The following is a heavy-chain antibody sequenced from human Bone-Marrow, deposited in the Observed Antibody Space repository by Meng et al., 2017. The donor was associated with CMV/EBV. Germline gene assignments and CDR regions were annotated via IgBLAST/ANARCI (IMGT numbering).Heavy chain of an antibody. D-gene: IGHD6-6*01. CDR2: INPNSGGT. CDR1: GYTFTGYY. CDR3: ARTPSSSSLGFS. Sequence: ASVKVSCKASGYTFTGYYMHWVRQAPGQGLEWMGWINPNSGGTNYAQKFQGRVTMTRDTSISTAYMELSRLRSDDTAVYYCARTPSSSSLGFSWGQGTPVTVSS. V-gene: IGHV1-2*02. J-gene: IGHJ5*02.